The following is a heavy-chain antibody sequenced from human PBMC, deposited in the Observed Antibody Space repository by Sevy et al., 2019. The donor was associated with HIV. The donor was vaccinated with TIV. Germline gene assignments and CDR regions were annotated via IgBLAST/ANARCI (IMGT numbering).Heavy chain of an antibody. Sequence: GGSLRLSCAASGFTFSTSWMHWVRQAPGKGLEWVANINQDASEIYYVDSVKGRFTICRDNAKNSLYLQMNSLRVEDTAVYSCAGPRFDPWGQGTLVTVSS. V-gene: IGHV3-7*01. CDR1: GFTFSTSW. J-gene: IGHJ5*02. CDR2: INQDASEI. CDR3: AGPRFDP.